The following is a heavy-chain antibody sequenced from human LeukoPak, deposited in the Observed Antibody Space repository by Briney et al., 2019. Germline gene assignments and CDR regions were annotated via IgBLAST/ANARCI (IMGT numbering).Heavy chain of an antibody. Sequence: ASVKVSCKASGGTFSSYAISWVRQAPGQGLEWMGWINPNSGGTNHAQRFQGRVTMTRDTSISTAYMELSRLRSDDTAVYYCARMLGVDTAMELDYWGQGTLVTVSS. CDR3: ARMLGVDTAMELDY. V-gene: IGHV1-2*02. CDR1: GGTFSSYA. D-gene: IGHD5-18*01. J-gene: IGHJ4*02. CDR2: INPNSGGT.